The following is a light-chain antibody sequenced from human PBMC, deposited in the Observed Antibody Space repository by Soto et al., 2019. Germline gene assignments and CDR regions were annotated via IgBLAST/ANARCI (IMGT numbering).Light chain of an antibody. Sequence: DIVMTQTPLSLTVTPGEPASISCRSSQSLLDSDDGNTYLDWYLQKPGQSPQLLIYTVSYRASGVPDRFSGSGSGTDFKLKINRVEAEDVGVYYCMQRIEFPLTFGGGTKV. CDR1: QSLLDSDDGNTY. CDR2: TVS. CDR3: MQRIEFPLT. V-gene: IGKV2-40*01. J-gene: IGKJ4*01.